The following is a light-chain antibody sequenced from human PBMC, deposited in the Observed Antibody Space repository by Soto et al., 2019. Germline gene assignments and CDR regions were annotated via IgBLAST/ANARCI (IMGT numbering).Light chain of an antibody. J-gene: IGKJ3*01. CDR1: PGVSNY. Sequence: DNQMTQSPSSLSASVGDRVTITCRASPGVSNYLAWYQQQPGKVPKLLIHGASTLESGVPSRFSGSGSGTDFTLTISSLQPEDVATYYYQKYNSAPYTFGPGTRVDIK. CDR2: GAS. CDR3: QKYNSAPYT. V-gene: IGKV1-27*01.